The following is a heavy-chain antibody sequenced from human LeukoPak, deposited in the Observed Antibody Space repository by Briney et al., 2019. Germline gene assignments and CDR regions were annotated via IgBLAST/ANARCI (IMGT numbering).Heavy chain of an antibody. J-gene: IGHJ5*02. Sequence: GSLRLSCAASGFTFSSYAMSWVRQAPGKGLEGVSAISGRGGGTYYADSVRGGFTISRDNSKKRLYLQMNSLRAEDTAVYYCAKDLSSSWQATFDPWGQGTLVTVSS. D-gene: IGHD6-13*01. CDR2: ISGRGGGT. V-gene: IGHV3-23*01. CDR3: AKDLSSSWQATFDP. CDR1: GFTFSSYA.